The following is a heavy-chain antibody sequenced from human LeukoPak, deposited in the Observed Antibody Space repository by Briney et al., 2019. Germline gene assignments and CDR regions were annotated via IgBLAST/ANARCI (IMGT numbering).Heavy chain of an antibody. Sequence: ASVKVSCKASGYTFTTYYIHWVRQAPGQGLEWMGIIRPGGGSTAFARKFQGRVTITADESTSTAYMELSSLRSEDTAVYYCARDRVPAAILMASAFDIWGQGTMVTVSS. CDR2: IRPGGGST. J-gene: IGHJ3*02. CDR1: GYTFTTYY. V-gene: IGHV1-46*01. D-gene: IGHD2-2*01. CDR3: ARDRVPAAILMASAFDI.